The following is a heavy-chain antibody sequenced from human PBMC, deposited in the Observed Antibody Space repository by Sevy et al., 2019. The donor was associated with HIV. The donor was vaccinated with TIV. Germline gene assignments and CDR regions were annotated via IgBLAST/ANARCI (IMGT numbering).Heavy chain of an antibody. Sequence: GGSLRLSCAASGFSVSSYYMGWVRQAPGKGLEWVSTKESGGQTYYADSVRGRFTIARDESANSLFLQLNNLRAEDTGVYYCARMTSTWSIDSWGQGTLVTVSS. CDR3: ARMTSTWSIDS. J-gene: IGHJ4*02. CDR2: KESGGQT. V-gene: IGHV3-53*01. CDR1: GFSVSSYY.